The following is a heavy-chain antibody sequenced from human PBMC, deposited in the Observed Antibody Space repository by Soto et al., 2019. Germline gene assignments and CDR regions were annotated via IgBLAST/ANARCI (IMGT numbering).Heavy chain of an antibody. J-gene: IGHJ6*02. CDR2: IIPIFGTA. V-gene: IGHV1-69*01. D-gene: IGHD6-13*01. CDR3: ARSPGSSWYPVGYYYDYGMDV. Sequence: QVQLVQSGAEVKKPGSSVKVSCKASGGTFSSYAISWVRQAPGQGLEWMGGIIPIFGTANYAQKFQGRVTITADESTSTAYMELSSLRSEDTAVYYCARSPGSSWYPVGYYYDYGMDVWGQGTTVTVSS. CDR1: GGTFSSYA.